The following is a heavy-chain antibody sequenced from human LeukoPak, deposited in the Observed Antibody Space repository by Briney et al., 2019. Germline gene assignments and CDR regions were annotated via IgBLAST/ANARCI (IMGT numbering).Heavy chain of an antibody. CDR1: GYTFTGYY. CDR2: IIPIFGTA. D-gene: IGHD6-19*01. CDR3: ARDLGAVAGI. V-gene: IGHV1-69*05. J-gene: IGHJ4*02. Sequence: SVKVSCKASGYTFTGYYMHWVRQAPGQGLEWMGRIIPIFGTANYAQKFQGRVTITTDESTSTAYMELSSLRSEDTAVYYCARDLGAVAGIWGQGTLVTVSS.